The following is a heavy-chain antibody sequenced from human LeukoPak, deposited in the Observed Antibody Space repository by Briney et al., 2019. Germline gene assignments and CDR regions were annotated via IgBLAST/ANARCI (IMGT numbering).Heavy chain of an antibody. V-gene: IGHV4-61*01. CDR1: GGSVSSGNYY. J-gene: IGHJ4*02. CDR2: VDYSGST. D-gene: IGHD5-12*01. CDR3: ARGIRTGYGY. Sequence: SETLSLTCSVSGGSVSSGNYYWSWIRQPPGKGLEWIGHVDYSGSTRYYPSLRRRVTISLDTSKNKFSLKVMYLTAADTAVYFCARGIRTGYGYWGQGTLVTVSS.